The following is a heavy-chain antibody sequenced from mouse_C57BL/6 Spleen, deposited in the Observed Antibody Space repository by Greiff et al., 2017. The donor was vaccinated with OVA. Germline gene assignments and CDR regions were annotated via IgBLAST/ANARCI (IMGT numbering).Heavy chain of an antibody. V-gene: IGHV5-9-1*02. D-gene: IGHD2-3*01. CDR1: GFTFSSYA. J-gene: IGHJ4*01. CDR3: TRVDGYYAMDY. Sequence: EVKVVESGEGLVKPGGSLKLSCAASGFTFSSYAMSWVRQTPEKRLEWVAYISSGGDYIYYADTVKGRFTISRDNARNTLYLQLSSLKSEDTAMYYCTRVDGYYAMDYWGQGTSVTVSS. CDR2: ISSGGDYI.